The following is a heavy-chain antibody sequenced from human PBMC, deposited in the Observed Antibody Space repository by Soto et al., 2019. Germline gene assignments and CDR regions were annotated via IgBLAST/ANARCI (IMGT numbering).Heavy chain of an antibody. Sequence: SETLSLTCTVSGGSISSYYWSWIRQPPGKGLEWIGYIYYSGSTNYNPSLKSRVTISVDTSKNQFSLKLSSVTAADTAVYYCATMALGTRYFDYWGQGTLVTVSS. CDR1: GGSISSYY. CDR3: ATMALGTRYFDY. J-gene: IGHJ4*02. CDR2: IYYSGST. V-gene: IGHV4-59*01. D-gene: IGHD3-10*01.